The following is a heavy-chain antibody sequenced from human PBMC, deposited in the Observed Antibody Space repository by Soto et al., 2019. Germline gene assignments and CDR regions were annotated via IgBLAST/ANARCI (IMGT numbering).Heavy chain of an antibody. CDR1: GGSISSSRCH. CDR2: IKYSGTT. V-gene: IGHV4-39*02. J-gene: IGHJ3*02. D-gene: IGHD1-1*01. CDR3: AKEMRTTAARDAFDI. Sequence: SETLSLTCTVSGGSISSSRCHWGWIRQPPGKGLEWIASIKYSGTTFYNPSLKSRVTLSVDTSKNTLYLQMSSLRAEDTAVYYCAKEMRTTAARDAFDIWGQGTMVTVSS.